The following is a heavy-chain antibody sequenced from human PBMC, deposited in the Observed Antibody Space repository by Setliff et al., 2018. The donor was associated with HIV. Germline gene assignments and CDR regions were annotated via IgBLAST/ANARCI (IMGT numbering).Heavy chain of an antibody. CDR3: ARDIWSYGGVDY. D-gene: IGHD4-17*01. CDR2: ISAYNDNT. V-gene: IGHV1-18*01. Sequence: ASVKVSCKASGHSFHSYAFSWVRQAPGQGLEWMGWISAYNDNTNYAQKLQGRVTMTTDTSTSTAYMELRSLRSDDTAVYYCARDIWSYGGVDYWGQGTLVTVSS. CDR1: GHSFHSYA. J-gene: IGHJ4*02.